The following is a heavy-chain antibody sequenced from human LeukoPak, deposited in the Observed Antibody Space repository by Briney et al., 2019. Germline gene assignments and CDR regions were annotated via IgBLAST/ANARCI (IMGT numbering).Heavy chain of an antibody. CDR3: ASLNPFSGRRNAFDI. J-gene: IGHJ3*02. CDR2: VNHSGTA. Sequence: SETLSLTCAVYGGSFSGYYWSWIRQPPGPGLEWIGEVNHSGTARYNPSLESRVTISVDTSKSQSSLNVYFVTAADTAVYYCASLNPFSGRRNAFDIWGQGAMVTVSS. D-gene: IGHD1-26*01. CDR1: GGSFSGYY. V-gene: IGHV4-34*01.